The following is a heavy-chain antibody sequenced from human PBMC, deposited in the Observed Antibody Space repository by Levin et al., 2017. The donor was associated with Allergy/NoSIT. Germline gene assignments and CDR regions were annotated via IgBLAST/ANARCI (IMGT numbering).Heavy chain of an antibody. J-gene: IGHJ4*02. CDR2: IYYTGNT. Sequence: SETLSLTCTVSGDSISTNIYYWGWVRQPPGKGLEWIGSIYYTGNTYYNSSLKSRVTITLDTSKNQFSLKLSSMTAADTAVYSWARLAASLGYLTLYYCDYWSAGNLVTVSS. V-gene: IGHV4-39*01. CDR3: ARLAASLGYLTLYYCDY. D-gene: IGHD6-25*01. CDR1: GDSISTNIYY.